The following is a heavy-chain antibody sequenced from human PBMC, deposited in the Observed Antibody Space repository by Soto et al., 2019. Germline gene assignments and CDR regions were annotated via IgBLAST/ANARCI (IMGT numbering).Heavy chain of an antibody. D-gene: IGHD6-13*01. J-gene: IGHJ4*02. V-gene: IGHV3-23*01. CDR2: ISGSGGNT. CDR3: ARILTAAGIDY. CDR1: GFTFTSSP. Sequence: GGSLRLSCAASGFTFTSSPMSWVRQAPGKGLEWVSSISGSGGNTYYADSVKGRFTISIDNSKNTLFLQMNSLRAEDTAVYFCARILTAAGIDYWGQGTLVTVSS.